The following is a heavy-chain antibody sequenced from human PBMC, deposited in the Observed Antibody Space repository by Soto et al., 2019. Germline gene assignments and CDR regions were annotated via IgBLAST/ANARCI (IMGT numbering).Heavy chain of an antibody. V-gene: IGHV3-21*01. D-gene: IGHD6-19*01. J-gene: IGHJ4*02. Sequence: GSLRLSCAASGFTLSSYSMSWVRQAPGKGLEWVSSISSRSRNIYYADSVKGRFTISRDNAKNSLYLQMNSLGAEDTAVYYCSRPQYPSGWYHEAYSGQGTLVIVSS. CDR1: GFTLSSYS. CDR3: SRPQYPSGWYHEAY. CDR2: ISSRSRNI.